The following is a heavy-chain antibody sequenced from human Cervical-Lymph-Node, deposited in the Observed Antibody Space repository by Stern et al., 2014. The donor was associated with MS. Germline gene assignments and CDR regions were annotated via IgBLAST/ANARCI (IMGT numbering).Heavy chain of an antibody. CDR2: ISAYNGDT. D-gene: IGHD3-16*01. CDR3: ARTYVRAFDY. V-gene: IGHV1-18*01. J-gene: IGHJ4*02. CDR1: GYTFTNYG. Sequence: QEQLMQSGSEVKKPGASVKVSCKASGYTFTNYGITWVRQAPGRGLEWMGLISAYNGDTNYAQNRQGRVTMTTDTSMTTAYMELRSLRSDDTAVYYCARTYVRAFDYWGQGSLVTVSS.